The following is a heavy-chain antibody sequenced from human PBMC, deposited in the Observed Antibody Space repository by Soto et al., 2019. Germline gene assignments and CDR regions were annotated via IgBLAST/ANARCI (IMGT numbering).Heavy chain of an antibody. CDR1: GYTFTSYG. J-gene: IGHJ3*02. CDR2: ISADNGTT. Sequence: ASVKVSCKASGYTFTSYGISWVRQAPGQGLEWMGWISADNGTTNYAQKLQGRVTMTTDESTSTAYMELSSLRSEDTAVYYCARGAGLIPLDGYSGSYFDIWGQGTMVTVSS. CDR3: ARGAGLIPLDGYSGSYFDI. V-gene: IGHV1-18*01. D-gene: IGHD1-26*01.